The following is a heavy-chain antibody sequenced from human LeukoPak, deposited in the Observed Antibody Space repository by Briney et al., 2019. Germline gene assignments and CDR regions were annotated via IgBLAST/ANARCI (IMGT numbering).Heavy chain of an antibody. CDR3: ARVGRTSGYNWNPPTICYYYDMDV. V-gene: IGHV1-18*01. CDR1: GYTFTSYG. Sequence: PRAAVKVSCKASGYTFTSYGISWVRQAPGQGGEWMGWISAYNGNTNYAQKLQGRVTMTTDTSTSTAYMELRSLRSDDTAVYYCARVGRTSGYNWNPPTICYYYDMDVWGKGSTVTVSS. CDR2: ISAYNGNT. D-gene: IGHD1-20*01. J-gene: IGHJ6*03.